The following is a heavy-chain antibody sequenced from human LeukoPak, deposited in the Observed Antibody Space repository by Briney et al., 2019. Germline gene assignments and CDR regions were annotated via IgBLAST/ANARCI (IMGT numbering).Heavy chain of an antibody. Sequence: GSSVKVSCKASGGTFSSYAISWVRQAPGQGLEWMGGIIPIFGTANYAQKFQGRVTITADKSTSTAYMELSSLRSEDTAVYYCARGGVVVTAYYFDYWGQGTLVTVSS. V-gene: IGHV1-69*06. CDR1: GGTFSSYA. J-gene: IGHJ4*02. CDR3: ARGGVVVTAYYFDY. CDR2: IIPIFGTA. D-gene: IGHD3-22*01.